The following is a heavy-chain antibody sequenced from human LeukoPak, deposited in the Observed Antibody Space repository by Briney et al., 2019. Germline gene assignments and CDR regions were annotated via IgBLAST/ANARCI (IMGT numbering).Heavy chain of an antibody. V-gene: IGHV3-66*01. D-gene: IGHD3-22*01. J-gene: IGHJ4*02. Sequence: GGSLRLSCAASGFTVSSNYMSWVRQAPGKGLEWVSVIYSGGSTYYADSVKGRFTISRDNSKNTLYLQMNSLRAEDTAVYYCAQEHFDTSGYYSRFDNWGQGILVTVSS. CDR1: GFTVSSNY. CDR3: AQEHFDTSGYYSRFDN. CDR2: IYSGGST.